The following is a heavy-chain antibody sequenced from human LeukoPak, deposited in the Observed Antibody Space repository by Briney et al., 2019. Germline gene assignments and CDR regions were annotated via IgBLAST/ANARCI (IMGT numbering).Heavy chain of an antibody. Sequence: GRSLRLSCAASGFTFSSYAMHWVRQAPGKGLEWVAVISYDGSNKYHADSVKGRFTISRDNSKNTLYLQMNSLRAEDTAVYYCARPILTGYDDYWGQGTLVTVSS. CDR1: GFTFSSYA. J-gene: IGHJ4*02. CDR2: ISYDGSNK. V-gene: IGHV3-30*04. CDR3: ARPILTGYDDY. D-gene: IGHD3-9*01.